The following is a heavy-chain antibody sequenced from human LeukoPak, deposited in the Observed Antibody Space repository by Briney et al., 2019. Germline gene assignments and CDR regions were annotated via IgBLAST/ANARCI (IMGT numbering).Heavy chain of an antibody. CDR1: GYTFTGYY. Sequence: GASVKVSCKASGYTFTGYYMHWVRQAPGQGLEWMGWINPNSGGTNYAQKFQGRVTMARDTSISTAYMELSRLRSDDTAVYYCARVMYSSSWYFSPSDDYYFDYWGQGTLVTVSS. CDR2: INPNSGGT. J-gene: IGHJ4*02. CDR3: ARVMYSSSWYFSPSDDYYFDY. V-gene: IGHV1-2*02. D-gene: IGHD6-13*01.